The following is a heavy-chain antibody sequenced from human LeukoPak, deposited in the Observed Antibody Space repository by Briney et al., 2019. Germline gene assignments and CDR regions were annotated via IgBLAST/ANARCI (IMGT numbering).Heavy chain of an antibody. D-gene: IGHD3-10*01. V-gene: IGHV3-30*03. Sequence: GGSLRLSCAASGFTFSSYWMSWVRQAPGKGLEWVAVISYDGSNKYYADSVKGRFTISRDNSKNTLYLQMNSLRAEDTAVYYCARLRSGSYSDYWGQGTLVTVSS. CDR3: ARLRSGSYSDY. CDR2: ISYDGSNK. J-gene: IGHJ4*02. CDR1: GFTFSSYW.